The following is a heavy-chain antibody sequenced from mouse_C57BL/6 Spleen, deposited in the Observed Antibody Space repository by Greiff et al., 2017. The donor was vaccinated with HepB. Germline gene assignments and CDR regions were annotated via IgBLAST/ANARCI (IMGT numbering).Heavy chain of an antibody. Sequence: QVQLQQSGAELVRPGTSVKVSCKASGYAFTNYLIEWVKQRPGQGLEWIGVINPGSGGTNYNEKFKGKATLTADKSSSTAYMQLSSLTSEDSAVYFCARERKATHYFDYWGQGTTLTVSS. D-gene: IGHD3-2*02. J-gene: IGHJ2*01. CDR2: INPGSGGT. CDR1: GYAFTNYL. CDR3: ARERKATHYFDY. V-gene: IGHV1-54*01.